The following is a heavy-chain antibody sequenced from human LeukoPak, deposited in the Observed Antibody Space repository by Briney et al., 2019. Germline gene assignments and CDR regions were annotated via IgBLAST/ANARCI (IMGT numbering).Heavy chain of an antibody. CDR2: IYYSGST. CDR1: GGSINSY. V-gene: IGHV4-39*01. D-gene: IGHD6-19*01. Sequence: SETLSLTCTVSGGSINSYWSWIRQPPGKGLEWIGSIYYSGSTYYNPSLKSRVTISVDTSKNQFSLKLSSVTAADTAVYYCARHSWLVSNHIDYWGQGTLVTVSS. CDR3: ARHSWLVSNHIDY. J-gene: IGHJ4*02.